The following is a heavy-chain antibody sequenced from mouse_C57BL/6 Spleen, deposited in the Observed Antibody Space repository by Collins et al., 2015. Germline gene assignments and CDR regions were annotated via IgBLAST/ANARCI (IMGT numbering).Heavy chain of an antibody. V-gene: IGHV5-16*01. CDR3: AKGDYGNYFDC. CDR2: INYDGSKT. J-gene: IGHJ2*01. CDR1: SDYY. Sequence: SDYYMAWVRQVPEKGLEWVANINYDGSKTYYLDSLKSCFIISRDNGKNILYLQMNSLRSEDTATYYCAKGDYGNYFDCWGQGTILTVSS. D-gene: IGHD2-1*01.